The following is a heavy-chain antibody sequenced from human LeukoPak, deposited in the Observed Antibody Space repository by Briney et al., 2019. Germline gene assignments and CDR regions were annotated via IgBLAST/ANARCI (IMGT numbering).Heavy chain of an antibody. Sequence: GGSLRLSCAASGXTFSSYWVHWVRQAPGKGLVWVSRINTDGTTTNYADSVKGRFTISRDNAKNTLYLQMNSLRAEDTAVYFCAGDVVAGRTYWGQGTLVTVSS. CDR1: GXTFSSYW. CDR2: INTDGTTT. CDR3: AGDVVAGRTY. V-gene: IGHV3-74*01. D-gene: IGHD6-19*01. J-gene: IGHJ4*02.